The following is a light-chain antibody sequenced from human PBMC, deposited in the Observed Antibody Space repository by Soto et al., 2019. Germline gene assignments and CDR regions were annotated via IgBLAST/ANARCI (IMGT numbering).Light chain of an antibody. CDR2: GAS. Sequence: EIVMTQSPATLSVSPGERATLSCRASQSVSSNLAWYQQKTGQAPRLLIYGASTRATGIPAWFSGSGSGTECPLTISSLQYEDFAVYYCQQYNNWIETFGQGTKEEIK. V-gene: IGKV3-15*01. CDR1: QSVSSN. J-gene: IGKJ1*01. CDR3: QQYNNWIET.